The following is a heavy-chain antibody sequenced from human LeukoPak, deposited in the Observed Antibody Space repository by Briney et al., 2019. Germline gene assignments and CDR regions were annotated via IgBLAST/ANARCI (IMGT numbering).Heavy chain of an antibody. CDR1: GFTFSAYW. V-gene: IGHV3-7*01. Sequence: GGSLRLSCAASGFTFSAYWMNWVRQAPGRGLERVANIKQDGSEKYYMASVKGRFTISRDNAKNSLYLQMNSLRAEDTAVYFCAGGSGWVTDSWGQGTLVTVSA. CDR3: AGGSGWVTDS. J-gene: IGHJ4*02. CDR2: IKQDGSEK. D-gene: IGHD6-19*01.